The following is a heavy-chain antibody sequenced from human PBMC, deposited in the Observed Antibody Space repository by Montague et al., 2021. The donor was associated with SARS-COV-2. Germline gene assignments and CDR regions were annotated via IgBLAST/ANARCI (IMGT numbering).Heavy chain of an antibody. D-gene: IGHD3-22*01. CDR3: ARATRSIVVLNWFDP. CDR2: IYYSGST. CDR1: GGFISSGGYY. Sequence: TLSLTYTVSGGFISSGGYYWSWIRQHPGKGLEWIGYIYYSGSTYYXXXLESRVTISVDTSKNQFSLKLSSVTAADTAVYYCARATRSIVVLNWFDPWGQGTLVTVSS. V-gene: IGHV4-31*03. J-gene: IGHJ5*02.